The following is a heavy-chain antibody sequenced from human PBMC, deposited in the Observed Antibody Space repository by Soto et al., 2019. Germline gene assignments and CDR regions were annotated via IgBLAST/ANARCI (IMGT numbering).Heavy chain of an antibody. CDR1: GGSISSYY. CDR3: AREGVSSSWYNYYGMDV. Sequence: SETLSLTCTVCGGSISSYYWSWIRQPPGKGLEWIGYIYYSGSTNYNPSLKSRVTISVDTSKNQFSLKLSSVTAADTAVYYCAREGVSSSWYNYYGMDVWGQGTTVTVSS. CDR2: IYYSGST. J-gene: IGHJ6*02. V-gene: IGHV4-59*01. D-gene: IGHD6-13*01.